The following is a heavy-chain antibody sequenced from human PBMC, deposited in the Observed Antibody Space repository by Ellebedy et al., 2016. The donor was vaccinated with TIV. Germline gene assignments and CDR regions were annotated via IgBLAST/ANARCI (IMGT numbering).Heavy chain of an antibody. J-gene: IGHJ5*02. CDR1: GYTFTSYD. V-gene: IGHV1-8*01. CDR3: VRGGIGVPGIENWFDP. D-gene: IGHD2-2*01. Sequence: ASVKVSCKASGYTFTSYDINWVRQATGQGLEWMGWMNPNSGNTGYAQKFQGRVTMTRNTSISTAYMELSGLRSEDTALYYCVRGGIGVPGIENWFDPWGQGTLVTVSS. CDR2: MNPNSGNT.